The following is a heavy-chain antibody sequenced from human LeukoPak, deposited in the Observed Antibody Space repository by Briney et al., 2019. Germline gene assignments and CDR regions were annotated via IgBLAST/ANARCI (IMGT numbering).Heavy chain of an antibody. CDR2: ITASGGNT. CDR3: ARGNGYSYGRYYFDY. D-gene: IGHD5-18*01. V-gene: IGHV3-23*01. J-gene: IGHJ4*02. Sequence: GGSLRLSCAASGFTFSSYAIGWVRQAPGKGLEWVSAITASGGNTYYADSVKGRFTISRDNSKNTLYLQVNSLRAEDTAVYYCARGNGYSYGRYYFDYWGQGTLVTVSS. CDR1: GFTFSSYA.